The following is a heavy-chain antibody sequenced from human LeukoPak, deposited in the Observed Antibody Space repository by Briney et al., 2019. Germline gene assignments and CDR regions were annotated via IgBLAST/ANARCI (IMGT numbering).Heavy chain of an antibody. CDR1: GGSFSGYY. Sequence: SETLSLTCAVYGGSFSGYYWSWIRQPPGKGLEWIGEINHSGSTNYNPSLKSRVTISVDTSKNQFSLKLSSVTAADTAVYYCARGDQYDFWSGYYIPAFDIWGQGTMVTVSS. D-gene: IGHD3-3*01. CDR3: ARGDQYDFWSGYYIPAFDI. J-gene: IGHJ3*02. V-gene: IGHV4-34*01. CDR2: INHSGST.